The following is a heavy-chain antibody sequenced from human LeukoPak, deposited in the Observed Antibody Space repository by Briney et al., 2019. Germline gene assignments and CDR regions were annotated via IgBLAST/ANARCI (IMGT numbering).Heavy chain of an antibody. CDR3: ARGSYLHDAFDL. J-gene: IGHJ3*01. V-gene: IGHV3-11*01. Sequence: GGSLRLSCAASGFTFSDYYMNWIRQAPGKGLEWVSYISGSGNTIHYADSVKGRFTISRDNAKNSLYLQMNSLRVEDTAVYYCARGSYLHDAFDLWGLGTLVTVSS. CDR2: ISGSGNTI. D-gene: IGHD3-16*02. CDR1: GFTFSDYY.